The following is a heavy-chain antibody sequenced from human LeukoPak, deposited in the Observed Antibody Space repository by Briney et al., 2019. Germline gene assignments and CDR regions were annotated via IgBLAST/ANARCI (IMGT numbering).Heavy chain of an antibody. V-gene: IGHV4-39*07. CDR1: GGSISSSSYY. D-gene: IGHD1-26*01. J-gene: IGHJ2*01. CDR2: IWHSGIT. CDR3: AREIFSGTYGDGKYFDL. Sequence: SETLSLTCTVSGGSISSSSYYWGWIRQPPGKGLEWIGEIWHSGITNFNPSLKSRLTMSVDKSKNQFSLKLSSVTAADTAVYLCAREIFSGTYGDGKYFDLWGRGTLVTVSS.